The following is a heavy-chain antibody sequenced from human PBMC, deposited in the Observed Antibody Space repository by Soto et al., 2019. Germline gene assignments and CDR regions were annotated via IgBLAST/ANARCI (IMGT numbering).Heavy chain of an antibody. Sequence: QVRLVESGGGVVQPGRSLRLSCAASGFTFSSYGMHWVRQAPGKGLEWVAVIWYDGSNKYYADSVKGRFTISRDNSKNTLYLQMKSLRAEDTAVYYCARDQGRGYNYGFDYWGQGTLVTVSS. V-gene: IGHV3-33*01. CDR3: ARDQGRGYNYGFDY. CDR2: IWYDGSNK. J-gene: IGHJ4*02. D-gene: IGHD5-18*01. CDR1: GFTFSSYG.